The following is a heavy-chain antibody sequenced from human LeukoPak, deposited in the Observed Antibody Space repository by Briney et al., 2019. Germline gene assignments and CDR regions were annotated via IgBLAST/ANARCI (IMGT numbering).Heavy chain of an antibody. J-gene: IGHJ4*02. V-gene: IGHV3-9*01. CDR1: GFIFDDYA. CDR2: ISWNSGSI. Sequence: GGSLRLSCAASGFIFDDYAMHWVRQAPGKGLEWVSGISWNSGSIGYADSVKGRFTISRDNSKNTLYLQMNSLRAEDTAVYYCATSTSSGWSYFDYWGQGTLVTVSS. D-gene: IGHD6-19*01. CDR3: ATSTSSGWSYFDY.